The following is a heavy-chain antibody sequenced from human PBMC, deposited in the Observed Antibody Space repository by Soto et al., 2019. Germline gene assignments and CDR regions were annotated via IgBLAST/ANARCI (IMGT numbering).Heavy chain of an antibody. D-gene: IGHD6-13*01. CDR1: GYFMTNGNY. V-gene: IGHV4-38-2*02. Sequence: SETLSLTCAVSGYFMTNGNYWGWIRQSPGKGLEWIGSIYYTGRTYYNPSLKSRVTMSVDTPKNQFSLKLTSVTAADTAVYYCARDRAAVASTFDYWGPGTLVTVSS. CDR3: ARDRAAVASTFDY. CDR2: IYYTGRT. J-gene: IGHJ4*02.